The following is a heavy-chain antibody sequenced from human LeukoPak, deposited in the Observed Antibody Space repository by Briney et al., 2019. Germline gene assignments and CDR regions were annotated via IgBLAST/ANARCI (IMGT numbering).Heavy chain of an antibody. Sequence: PGGSLRLSCAASGFTFSSYSMNWVRQAPGKGLEWVSYISSSSSTIYYADSVKGRFTISRDNSKNTLYLQMNSLRAEDTAVYYCAKYQYYYDSSGYRYYFDYWGQGTLVTVSS. CDR2: ISSSSSTI. D-gene: IGHD3-22*01. CDR1: GFTFSSYS. J-gene: IGHJ4*02. V-gene: IGHV3-48*01. CDR3: AKYQYYYDSSGYRYYFDY.